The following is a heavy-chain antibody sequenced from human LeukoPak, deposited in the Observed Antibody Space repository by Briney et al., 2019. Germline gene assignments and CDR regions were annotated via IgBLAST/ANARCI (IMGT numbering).Heavy chain of an antibody. CDR1: GFTFSNYW. Sequence: GGSLRLSCAASGFTFSNYWMHRVRQAPGKGLERVAVMYSDLINKYYADSVKGRFTVSRDNSKNTVYLQMNSLRAEDTAVYYCARDSDTTGHYSIFDYWGQGTLVTVSS. V-gene: IGHV3-33*08. D-gene: IGHD3-22*01. J-gene: IGHJ4*02. CDR3: ARDSDTTGHYSIFDY. CDR2: MYSDLINK.